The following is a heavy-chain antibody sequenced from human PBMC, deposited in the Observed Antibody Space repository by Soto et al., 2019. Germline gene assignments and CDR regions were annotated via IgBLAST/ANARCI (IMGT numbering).Heavy chain of an antibody. D-gene: IGHD6-19*01. CDR1: GCSISSGGYS. J-gene: IGHJ4*02. CDR2: IYHSGST. CDR3: ARAGGLGAVAVDY. Sequence: QLQLQESGSGLVKPSQTLSLTCAVSGCSISSGGYSWSWIRQPPGKGLEWIGYIYHSGSTYYNPTLKSRVTISVDRSKNQFSRKLSSVTAADTAVYYCARAGGLGAVAVDYWGQGTLVTVSS. V-gene: IGHV4-30-2*01.